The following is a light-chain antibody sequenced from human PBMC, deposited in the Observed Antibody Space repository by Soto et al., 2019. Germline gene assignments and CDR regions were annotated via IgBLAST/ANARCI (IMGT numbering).Light chain of an antibody. Sequence: DIQMTQSPSTLSASLGDRVTITCRASQSINSRLAWYQQRPGKAPELLIYDASTLQSGVPSRFSGSGSGTEFTLTISSLQPDDFATYSYQQYYTYSRTFGQGTKVDIK. CDR3: QQYYTYSRT. V-gene: IGKV1-5*01. CDR1: QSINSR. J-gene: IGKJ1*01. CDR2: DAS.